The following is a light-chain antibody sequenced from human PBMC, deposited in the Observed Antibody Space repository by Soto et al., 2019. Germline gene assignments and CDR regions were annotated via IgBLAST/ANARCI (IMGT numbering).Light chain of an antibody. J-gene: IGLJ1*01. CDR1: SSNIGADYD. V-gene: IGLV2-8*01. CDR2: EVT. CDR3: SSYAGSNNPYV. Sequence: QSVLTQPPSVSGAPGQRVTISCTGSSSNIGADYDVHWYQQHPGKAPKLMIYEVTKRPLGVPDRFSGSKSGNTASLTVSGLQAEDEADYYCSSYAGSNNPYVFGTGTKVTVL.